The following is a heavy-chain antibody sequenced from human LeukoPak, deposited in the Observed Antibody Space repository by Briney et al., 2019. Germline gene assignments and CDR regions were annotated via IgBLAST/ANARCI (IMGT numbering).Heavy chain of an antibody. Sequence: GGSLRLSCTASGFTFGDYPITWFRQAPGKGLEWVGFIRSKTHGGTTEYAASVKGGFTISGDDSKNIAYLQMNSLKTEDTAMYYCTSSYRSGWYGQYWGQGTLVTVSS. D-gene: IGHD6-19*01. CDR2: IRSKTHGGTT. V-gene: IGHV3-49*03. CDR1: GFTFGDYP. CDR3: TSSYRSGWYGQY. J-gene: IGHJ4*02.